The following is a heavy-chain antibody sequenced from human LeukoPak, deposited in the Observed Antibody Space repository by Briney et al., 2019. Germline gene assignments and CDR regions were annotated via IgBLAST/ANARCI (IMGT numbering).Heavy chain of an antibody. V-gene: IGHV3-33*01. CDR3: ARDRDYGGPFDY. J-gene: IGHJ4*02. CDR1: GFTFSSYG. CDR2: IWYDGSNK. D-gene: IGHD4-17*01. Sequence: PGGSLRLSCAASGFTFSSYGMHWVRQAPGKGLEWVAVIWYDGSNKYYADSVKGRFTISSDNSKNTLYLQMNSLRAEDTAVYYCARDRDYGGPFDYWGQGTLVTVSS.